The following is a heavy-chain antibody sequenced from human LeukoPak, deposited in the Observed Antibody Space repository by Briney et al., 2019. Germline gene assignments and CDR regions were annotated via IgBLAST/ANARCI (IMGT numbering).Heavy chain of an antibody. J-gene: IGHJ3*02. CDR3: ARRIMDYYDSSGYYYEDAFDI. Sequence: SETLPLTCTVSGDSISSGDYYWSWIRQPPGKGLEWIGEINHSGSTNYNPSLKSRVTISVDTSKNQFSLKLSSVTAADTAVYYCARRIMDYYDSSGYYYEDAFDIWGQGTMVTVSS. CDR2: INHSGST. V-gene: IGHV4-39*07. D-gene: IGHD3-22*01. CDR1: GDSISSGDYY.